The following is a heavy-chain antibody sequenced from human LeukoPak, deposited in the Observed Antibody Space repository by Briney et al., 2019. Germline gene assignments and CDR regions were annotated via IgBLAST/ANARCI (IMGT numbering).Heavy chain of an antibody. CDR2: ISAYNGNT. J-gene: IGHJ4*02. CDR3: ARDNRNCSGGSCYVFDY. CDR1: GYTFTSYG. Sequence: ASVKVSCKASGYTFTSYGISWVRQAPGQGLEWMGWISAYNGNTNYAQKLQGRVTMTTDTSTSTAYMELRSLRSDDTAVYYCARDNRNCSGGSCYVFDYWGQGTLVTVSS. V-gene: IGHV1-18*01. D-gene: IGHD2-15*01.